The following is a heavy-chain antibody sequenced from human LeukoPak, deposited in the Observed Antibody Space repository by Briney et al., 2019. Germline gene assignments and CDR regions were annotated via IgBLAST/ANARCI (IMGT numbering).Heavy chain of an antibody. CDR2: IKQDGSEK. V-gene: IGHV3-7*05. J-gene: IGHJ3*02. Sequence: GGSLRLSCAASGFTFSVYWMSWVRQAPGKGLEWVANIKQDGSEKYYVDSVKGRFTISRDNAKNSLYLQMNSLRAEYTAVYYCARDVGGYCTNGVCYGASDMWGQGTMAAVSS. D-gene: IGHD2-8*01. CDR1: GFTFSVYW. CDR3: ARDVGGYCTNGVCYGASDM.